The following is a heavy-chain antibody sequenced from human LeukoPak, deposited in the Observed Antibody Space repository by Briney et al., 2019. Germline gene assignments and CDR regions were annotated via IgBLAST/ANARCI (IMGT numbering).Heavy chain of an antibody. CDR1: GFAFSNYA. CDR3: ANLGAYGYCSGGSCYRSDY. CDR2: ISGFNT. V-gene: IGHV3-23*01. Sequence: GGSLRLSCTTSGFAFSNYAMNWVRQAPGKGPEWVSGISGFNTYYADSVKGRFTISRDNSKNTLYLQMNSLRAEDTAVYYCANLGAYGYCSGGSCYRSDYWGQGTLVTVSS. J-gene: IGHJ4*02. D-gene: IGHD2-15*01.